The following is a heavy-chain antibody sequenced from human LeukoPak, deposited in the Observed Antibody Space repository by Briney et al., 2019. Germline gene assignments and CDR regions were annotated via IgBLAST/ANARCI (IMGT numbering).Heavy chain of an antibody. CDR2: ISAYNGNT. CDR3: ARGLGITMVRQPSGGWFDP. Sequence: ASVKVSCKASGYTFPSYGISWVRQAPGQGLEWMGWISAYNGNTNYAQKFQGRATMTTDTSTSTAYMELRSLRSDDTAVYYCARGLGITMVRQPSGGWFDPWGQGTLVTVSS. D-gene: IGHD3-10*01. V-gene: IGHV1-18*01. J-gene: IGHJ5*02. CDR1: GYTFPSYG.